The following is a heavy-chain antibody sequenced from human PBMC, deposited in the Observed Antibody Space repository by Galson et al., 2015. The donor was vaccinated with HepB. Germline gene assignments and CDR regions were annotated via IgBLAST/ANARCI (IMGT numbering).Heavy chain of an antibody. CDR3: ARVGISPYYYYGMDV. V-gene: IGHV3-48*01. Sequence: SLRLSCAASGFTFSSYSMNWVRQAPGKGLEWVSYISSSSSTIQYADSVKGRFTISRDNAKNSLYLQMSSLRAEDTAVYYCARVGISPYYYYGMDVWGQGTTVTVSS. D-gene: IGHD3-10*01. J-gene: IGHJ6*02. CDR2: ISSSSSTI. CDR1: GFTFSSYS.